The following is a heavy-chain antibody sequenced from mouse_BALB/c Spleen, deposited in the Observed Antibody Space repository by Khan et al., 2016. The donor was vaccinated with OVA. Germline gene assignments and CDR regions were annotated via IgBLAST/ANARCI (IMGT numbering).Heavy chain of an antibody. CDR3: ARDRIDY. J-gene: IGHJ2*01. CDR1: GYTFTTYW. V-gene: IGHV1-7*01. Sequence: VQLQESGAELAKPGASVKLSCKASGYTFTTYWMHWVKQRPGQGLEWIGYINPTSAYTDYNEKFKDKATLSADKSSSTAYMQLSSLTSEDSAVYYCARDRIDYWGQGTTRTVSS. CDR2: INPTSAYT.